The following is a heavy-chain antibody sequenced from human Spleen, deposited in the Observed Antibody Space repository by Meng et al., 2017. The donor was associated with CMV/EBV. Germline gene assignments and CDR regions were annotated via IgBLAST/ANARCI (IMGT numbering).Heavy chain of an antibody. CDR2: IYPDDSDV. CDR3: ARREQWLGGGTMDV. J-gene: IGHJ6*02. V-gene: IGHV5-51*01. D-gene: IGHD6-19*01. CDR1: GYSFTKYW. Sequence: GESLKISCQSSGYSFTKYWIGWVRQMPGKGLEWMGIIYPDDSDVRYGPSFQGQVTISVDKSITTAYLQWSSLKASDTAMYYCARREQWLGGGTMDVWGQGTTVTVSS.